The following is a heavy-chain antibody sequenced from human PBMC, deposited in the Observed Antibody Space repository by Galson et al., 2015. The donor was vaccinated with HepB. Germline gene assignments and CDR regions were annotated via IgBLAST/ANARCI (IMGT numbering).Heavy chain of an antibody. V-gene: IGHV3-30*18. J-gene: IGHJ5*02. CDR3: TKSQECRGSDCYRALDR. CDR2: ISDDGSTE. Sequence: SLRLSCAGSGFTVSSNYMNWVRQPPGKGPEWLAVISDDGSTEDYADSVKGRFTISRDNSKNTLYLQLNSLRSEDTAMYYCTKSQECRGSDCYRALDRWGQGTLVTVSP. CDR1: GFTVSSNY. D-gene: IGHD1-26*01.